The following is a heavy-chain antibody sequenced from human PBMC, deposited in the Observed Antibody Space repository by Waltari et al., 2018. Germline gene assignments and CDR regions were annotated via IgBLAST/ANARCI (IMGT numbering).Heavy chain of an antibody. D-gene: IGHD3-3*01. CDR1: GGSISSYY. Sequence: QVQLQESGPGLVKPSETLSLTCTVSGGSISSYYWSWIRQPAGKGLEWIGRIYTSGSTNYNPSLKSRVTMSVDTSKNQFSLKLSSVTAADTAVYYCARDFYDFWSGYHIRRAFDIWGQWTMVTVSS. CDR2: IYTSGST. CDR3: ARDFYDFWSGYHIRRAFDI. J-gene: IGHJ3*02. V-gene: IGHV4-4*07.